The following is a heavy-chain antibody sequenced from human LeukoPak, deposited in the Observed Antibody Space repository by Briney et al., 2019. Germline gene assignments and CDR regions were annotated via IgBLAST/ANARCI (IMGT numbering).Heavy chain of an antibody. J-gene: IGHJ6*03. CDR3: ARRLVQYYYDSSASPYYYYYMDV. CDR2: IYTSGST. D-gene: IGHD3-22*01. CDR1: VGSISSYY. V-gene: IGHV4-4*09. Sequence: SETLSLTCTVSVGSISSYYWSWIRQPPGKGLEWIGYIYTSGSTNYNPSLKSRVTISVDTSKNQFSLKLSSVTAADTAVYYCARRLVQYYYDSSASPYYYYYMDVWGKGTTVTVSS.